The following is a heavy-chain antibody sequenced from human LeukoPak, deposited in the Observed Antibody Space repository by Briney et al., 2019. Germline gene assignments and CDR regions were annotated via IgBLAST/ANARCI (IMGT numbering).Heavy chain of an antibody. J-gene: IGHJ5*02. CDR1: GGTFSNYP. Sequence: SVKVSCKASGGTFSNYPIIWVRQAPGRGLEWLGGIILIYGTANYALMFQGRITLSAHESTATAYMELRNLTSDDTAMYFCATHTGGYNYWWFDIWGQGTLVSVSS. CDR2: IILIYGTA. CDR3: ATHTGGYNYWWFDI. V-gene: IGHV1-69*13. D-gene: IGHD5-24*01.